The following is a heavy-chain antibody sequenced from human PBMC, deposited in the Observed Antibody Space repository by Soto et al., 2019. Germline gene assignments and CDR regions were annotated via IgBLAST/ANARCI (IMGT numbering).Heavy chain of an antibody. Sequence: QLQLQESGPGLVKPSETLSLTCTVSGGSISSSSYYWGWIRQPPGKGLEWIGSIYYSGSTYYNPSLKSRVTISVDTSKNQFSLKLSSVTAADTAVYYCARLGYSSSWPSLNWCDPWGQGTLVTVSS. J-gene: IGHJ5*02. V-gene: IGHV4-39*01. CDR2: IYYSGST. CDR3: ARLGYSSSWPSLNWCDP. D-gene: IGHD6-13*01. CDR1: GGSISSSSYY.